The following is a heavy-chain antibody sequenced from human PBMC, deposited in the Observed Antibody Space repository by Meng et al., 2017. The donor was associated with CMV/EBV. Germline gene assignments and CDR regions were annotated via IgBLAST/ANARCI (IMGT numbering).Heavy chain of an antibody. J-gene: IGHJ4*02. V-gene: IGHV4-34*01. D-gene: IGHD1-26*01. CDR1: GGSFSGYY. CDR2: INHSGST. Sequence: QVQLQPWGAGLLKPSETMSLTCAVDGGSFSGYYWSWIRQPTGKGLEWIGEINHSGSTNYNPSLKSRVTISVDTSKNQFSLKLSSVTAADTAVYYCARKGGSYPLDYWGQGTLVTVSS. CDR3: ARKGGSYPLDY.